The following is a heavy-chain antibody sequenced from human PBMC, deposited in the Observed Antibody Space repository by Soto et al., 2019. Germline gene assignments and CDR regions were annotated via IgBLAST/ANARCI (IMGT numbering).Heavy chain of an antibody. J-gene: IGHJ6*02. D-gene: IGHD2-2*01. Sequence: QVQLVESGGGLVKPGGSLRLSCAASGFTFSDYYMSWIRQAPGKGLEWVSYISSSSSYTNYADSVKGRFTISRDNAKNSLYLQMNSLRAEDTAVYYCARADIVVVPAAITRYYYGMDVWGQGTTVTVS. CDR1: GFTFSDYY. V-gene: IGHV3-11*06. CDR3: ARADIVVVPAAITRYYYGMDV. CDR2: ISSSSSYT.